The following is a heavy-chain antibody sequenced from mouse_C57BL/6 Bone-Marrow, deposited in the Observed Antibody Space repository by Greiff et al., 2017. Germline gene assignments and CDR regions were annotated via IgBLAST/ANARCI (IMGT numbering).Heavy chain of an antibody. CDR1: GYTFTDYY. CDR3: ARGYYYGMYYFDY. D-gene: IGHD1-1*01. V-gene: IGHV1-26*01. Sequence: VQLQQSGPELVKPGASVKISCKASGYTFTDYYMNWVKQSHGKSLEWIGDINPNNGGTSYNQKFKGKATLTVDKSPSTAYLELRSLTSEDSAVYYCARGYYYGMYYFDYWGQGTTLTVSS. J-gene: IGHJ2*01. CDR2: INPNNGGT.